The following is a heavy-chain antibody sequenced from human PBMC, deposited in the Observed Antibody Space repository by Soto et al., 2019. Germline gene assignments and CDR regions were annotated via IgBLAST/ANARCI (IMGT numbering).Heavy chain of an antibody. V-gene: IGHV4-39*01. CDR3: ARLDDDFWGIDY. J-gene: IGHJ4*02. D-gene: IGHD3-16*01. CDR1: GGSISSSSYY. Sequence: QLQLQESGPGLVKPSETLSLTCTVSGGSISSSSYYWGWIRQPPGKGLEWIGSIYYSGSTYYNPSLKSRVTISVDTSKNQFSLKLSSVTAADTAVYYCARLDDDFWGIDYWGQGTLVTVSS. CDR2: IYYSGST.